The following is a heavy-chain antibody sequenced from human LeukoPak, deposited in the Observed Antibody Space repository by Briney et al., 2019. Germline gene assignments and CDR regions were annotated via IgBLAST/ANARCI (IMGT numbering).Heavy chain of an antibody. Sequence: GGSPRLSCAASRFTFTSFGMSWVRQAPGKGLEWVSPISGRGGSTYYADSVKGRFTISRDNSKNTLYLQMNTLRAEDTAVYYCAKASRFGYSYGPREYFYYMDVWGKGTTVTISS. CDR1: RFTFTSFG. D-gene: IGHD5-18*01. CDR3: AKASRFGYSYGPREYFYYMDV. CDR2: ISGRGGST. V-gene: IGHV3-23*01. J-gene: IGHJ6*03.